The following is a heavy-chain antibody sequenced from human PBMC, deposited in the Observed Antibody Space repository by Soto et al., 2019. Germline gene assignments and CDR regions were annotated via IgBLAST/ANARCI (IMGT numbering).Heavy chain of an antibody. CDR3: ARRPRLTAPFDY. Sequence: GESLKISCNGSGDSFTSYWIGWVRQMPGKGLEWMGIIYPGDSDTRYSPSFQGQVTISVDKSISTAYPQWSSLKASDTAMYYCARRPRLTAPFDYWGQGTLVTVSS. D-gene: IGHD3-9*01. CDR1: GDSFTSYW. V-gene: IGHV5-51*01. J-gene: IGHJ4*02. CDR2: IYPGDSDT.